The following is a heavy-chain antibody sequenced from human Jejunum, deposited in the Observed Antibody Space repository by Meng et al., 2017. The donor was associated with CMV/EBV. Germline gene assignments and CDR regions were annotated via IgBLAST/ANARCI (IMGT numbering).Heavy chain of an antibody. CDR3: AKDGGSFLDYYFDF. CDR2: INPNTGDT. Sequence: SEDTFTDYYMHWVRQAPGQGLEWLGYINPNTGDTNYAQKFQGRVIMTRDTSSNTAYVELTRLRSDDTALYYCAKDGGSFLDYYFDFWGQGTLVTVSS. J-gene: IGHJ4*02. D-gene: IGHD1-26*01. CDR1: EDTFTDYY. V-gene: IGHV1-2*02.